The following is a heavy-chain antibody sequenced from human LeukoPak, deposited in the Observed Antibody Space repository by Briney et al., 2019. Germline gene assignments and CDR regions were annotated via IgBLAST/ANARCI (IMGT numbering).Heavy chain of an antibody. D-gene: IGHD5-18*01. CDR2: IPNDGSKT. J-gene: IGHJ4*02. CDR1: GFSFSSYA. V-gene: IGHV3-30-3*02. Sequence: GGSLRLSCAASGFSFSSYAMHWVRQAPGKGLEWVAAIPNDGSKTYYADSVKGRFTISRDSSKNTLYLQMNSLRTEDTAVYYCANERGYSYGYSFDYWGQGTLVTVSS. CDR3: ANERGYSYGYSFDY.